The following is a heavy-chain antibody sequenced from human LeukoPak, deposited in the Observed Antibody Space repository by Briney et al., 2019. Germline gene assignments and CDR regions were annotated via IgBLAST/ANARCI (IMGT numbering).Heavy chain of an antibody. CDR2: ISYDGSNN. Sequence: GGSLRLSCAASGFTFSSFGMHWVRQAPGKGLEWVALISYDGSNNYYADPVKGRFTISRDNSKNTLYLQMNSLRAEDTAVYYCAKRAVATNYFDYWGQGTLVTVSS. CDR3: AKRAVATNYFDY. CDR1: GFTFSSFG. J-gene: IGHJ4*02. D-gene: IGHD1-26*01. V-gene: IGHV3-30*18.